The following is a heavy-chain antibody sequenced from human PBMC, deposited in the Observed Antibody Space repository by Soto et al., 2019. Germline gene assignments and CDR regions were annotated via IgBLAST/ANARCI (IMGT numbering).Heavy chain of an antibody. CDR3: AGQRANGYGDPNDALDI. Sequence: EVQLVESGGGLIQPGGSLRLSFAASGFSVSDNYINWGRQAPGKGLQWVSLLYAGGDTFYADSVKGRFTISRDSSKNTLYLQMDSLRAEDTAVYSCAGQRANGYGDPNDALDIWGQGTVVSVSS. V-gene: IGHV3-53*01. CDR1: GFSVSDNY. J-gene: IGHJ3*02. D-gene: IGHD4-17*01. CDR2: LYAGGDT.